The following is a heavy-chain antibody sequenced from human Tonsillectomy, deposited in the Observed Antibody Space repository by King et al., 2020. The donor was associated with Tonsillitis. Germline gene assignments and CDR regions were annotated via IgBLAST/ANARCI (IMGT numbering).Heavy chain of an antibody. V-gene: IGHV5-10-1*03. D-gene: IGHD5-12*01. Sequence: EVQLVESGAEVKKPGESLRISCTGSGYSFTSYWITWVRQMPGKGLECMGRIDPSDSYTNYSPSFQGHVTISADKSISTAYLQWSSLKASDTAMYYCAREAYSGYDYDYWGQGTLVTVSS. CDR1: GYSFTSYW. CDR2: IDPSDSYT. CDR3: AREAYSGYDYDY. J-gene: IGHJ4*02.